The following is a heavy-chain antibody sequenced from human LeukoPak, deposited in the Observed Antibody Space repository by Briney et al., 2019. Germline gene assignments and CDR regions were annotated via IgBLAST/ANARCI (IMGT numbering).Heavy chain of an antibody. CDR2: IETGGAT. J-gene: IGHJ3*02. Sequence: GGSLRLSCATSGFTVSGNYMICVRQAPGKALEWLSTIETGGATFYADSVKGQFTVSRDNSKNTLYLQMNSLRVDNTAVYYCARYFSTAFDIWGQGTMVTVSS. CDR3: ARYFSTAFDI. CDR1: GFTVSGNY. V-gene: IGHV3-53*01. D-gene: IGHD3-3*01.